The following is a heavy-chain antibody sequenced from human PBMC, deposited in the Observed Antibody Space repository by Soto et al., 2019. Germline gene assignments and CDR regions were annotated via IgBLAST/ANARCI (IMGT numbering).Heavy chain of an antibody. CDR1: GYTFTGYY. CDR3: ARDSGSMIVVLTQRPYGMDV. V-gene: IGHV1-2*02. D-gene: IGHD3-22*01. J-gene: IGHJ6*02. Sequence: ASVKVSCKASGYTFTGYYMHWVRQAPGQGLEWMGWINPNSGGTNYAQKFQGRVTMTRDTSISTAYMELSRLRSDDTAVYYCARDSGSMIVVLTQRPYGMDVWGQGTTVTVSS. CDR2: INPNSGGT.